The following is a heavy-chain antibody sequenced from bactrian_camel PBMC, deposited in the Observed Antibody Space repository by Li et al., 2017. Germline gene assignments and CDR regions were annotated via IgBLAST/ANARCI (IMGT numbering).Heavy chain of an antibody. J-gene: IGHJ4*01. V-gene: IGHV3S40*01. CDR2: INSRTDGTT. CDR1: GFTFRTAD. D-gene: IGHD6*01. CDR3: VLAPSCASRWPASRYFLH. Sequence: VQLVESGGGLVQPGGSLRLSCAASGFTFRTADMSWVRQAPGKGLEWVAGINSRTDGTTVYAESVKGRFTISLDKAKNTVHLRMNSLKPEDTDTYYCVLAPSCASRWPASRYFLHWGQGTQVTVS.